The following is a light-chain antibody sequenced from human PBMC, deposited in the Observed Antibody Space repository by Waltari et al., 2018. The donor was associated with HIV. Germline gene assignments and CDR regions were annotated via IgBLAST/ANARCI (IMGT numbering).Light chain of an antibody. CDR3: CSYAGSSNWV. J-gene: IGLJ3*02. CDR2: EGI. Sequence: QSALTQPAPVSGSPGQSITISCTGSSSDVVSYHLVSWYQQHPGKAPKLMIYEGIKRPAGVSNRFSGSKSGNTASLTISGLQAEDEADYYCCSYAGSSNWVFGGGTKLTVL. CDR1: SSDVVSYHL. V-gene: IGLV2-23*01.